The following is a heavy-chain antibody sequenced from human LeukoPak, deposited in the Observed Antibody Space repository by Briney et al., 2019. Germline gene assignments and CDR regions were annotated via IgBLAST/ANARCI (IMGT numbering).Heavy chain of an antibody. V-gene: IGHV1-69*01. CDR2: IIPIFGTA. CDR3: ARDRWGQLGGDH. J-gene: IGHJ4*02. Sequence: GASVKVSCKASGGTFSSYAISWVRQAPGQGLEWMGGIIPIFGTANYAQKFQGRVTITADESTSTAYMELSSLRSEDTAVYYCARDRWGQLGGDHWGQGTLVTVSS. D-gene: IGHD1-1*01. CDR1: GGTFSSYA.